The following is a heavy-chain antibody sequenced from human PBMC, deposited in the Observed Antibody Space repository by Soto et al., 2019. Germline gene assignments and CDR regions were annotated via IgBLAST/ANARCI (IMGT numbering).Heavy chain of an antibody. CDR3: ARTSLVVAAATREDY. CDR1: GFTFSSYW. J-gene: IGHJ4*02. CDR2: INSDGSST. V-gene: IGHV3-74*01. Sequence: PGGSLRLSCAASGFTFSSYWMHWVRQAPGKGLVWVSRINSDGSSTSYADSLKGRFTISRDNAKNTLYLQMNSLRAEDTAVYYCARTSLVVAAATREDYWGQGTLVTVSS. D-gene: IGHD2-15*01.